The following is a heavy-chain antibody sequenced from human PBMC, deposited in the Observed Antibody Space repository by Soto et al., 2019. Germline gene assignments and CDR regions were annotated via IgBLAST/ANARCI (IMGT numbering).Heavy chain of an antibody. V-gene: IGHV3-30-3*01. CDR1: GFTFSSYA. CDR3: AKENAGYSSGSSFFDY. J-gene: IGHJ4*02. D-gene: IGHD6-25*01. Sequence: GASLRLSCAASGFTFSSYAMHWVRQAPGKGLEWVAFISYDGSKKYYGDSVKGRFTISRDNSKNTLYLQMNSLRPEDTAVYYCAKENAGYSSGSSFFDYWGQGTLVTVSS. CDR2: ISYDGSKK.